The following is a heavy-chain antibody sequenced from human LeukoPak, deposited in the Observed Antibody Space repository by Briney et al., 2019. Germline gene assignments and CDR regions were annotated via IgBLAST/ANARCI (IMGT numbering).Heavy chain of an antibody. J-gene: IGHJ4*02. Sequence: PLASVKVSCKASGYTFTSYGISWVRQAPGQGLEWMGWISAYNGNTNYAQKLQGRVTMTTDTSTSTAYMELRSLRSDDTAVYYCARNVATVTPYYFDYWGQGTLVTVSS. D-gene: IGHD4-17*01. CDR1: GYTFTSYG. CDR2: ISAYNGNT. V-gene: IGHV1-18*01. CDR3: ARNVATVTPYYFDY.